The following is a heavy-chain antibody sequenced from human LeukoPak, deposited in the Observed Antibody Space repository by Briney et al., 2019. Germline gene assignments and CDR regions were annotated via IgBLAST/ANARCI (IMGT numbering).Heavy chain of an antibody. CDR1: GGTFSSYA. J-gene: IGHJ3*02. D-gene: IGHD3-22*01. CDR2: IIPIRGIA. Sequence: ASVKVSCKASGGTFSSYAISWVRQAPGHGREWMGRIIPIRGIANYAQKFQGRVTITADKSTSTAYMELSGLRSEDTAVYYCARELHYYDSSGYYYERSAFDIWGQGTMVTVSS. CDR3: ARELHYYDSSGYYYERSAFDI. V-gene: IGHV1-69*04.